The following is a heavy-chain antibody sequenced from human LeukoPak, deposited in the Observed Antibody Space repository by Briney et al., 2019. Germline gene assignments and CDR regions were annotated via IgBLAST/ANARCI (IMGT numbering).Heavy chain of an antibody. CDR1: GGSISSYY. CDR2: IYYSGST. CDR3: ARRPAYYYGMDV. J-gene: IGHJ6*02. V-gene: IGHV4-59*08. Sequence: SETLSRTCTVSGGSISSYYWSWIRRPPGKGLEWIGYIYYSGSTNYNPSLKSRVTISVDTSKNQFSLKLSSVTAADTAVYYCARRPAYYYGMDVWGQGTTVTVSS.